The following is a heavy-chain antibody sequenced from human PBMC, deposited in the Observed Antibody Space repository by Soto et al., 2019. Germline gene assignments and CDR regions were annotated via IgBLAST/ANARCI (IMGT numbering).Heavy chain of an antibody. CDR1: GFTFSSYW. CDR3: AREGIAARLDAFDI. CDR2: INSDGSST. D-gene: IGHD6-6*01. J-gene: IGHJ3*02. Sequence: VQLVESGGGLVQPGGSLRLSCAASGFTFSSYWMHWVRQAPGKGLVWVSRINSDGSSTSYADSVKGRFTISRDNAKNTLYLQMNSLRAEDTAVYYCAREGIAARLDAFDIWGQGTMVTVSS. V-gene: IGHV3-74*01.